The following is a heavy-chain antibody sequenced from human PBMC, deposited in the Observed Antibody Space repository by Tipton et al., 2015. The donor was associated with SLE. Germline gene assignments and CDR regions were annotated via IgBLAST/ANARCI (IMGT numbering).Heavy chain of an antibody. V-gene: IGHV4-34*01. J-gene: IGHJ4*02. Sequence: LRLSCAVYGGSFSGYYWTWIRQPPGKGLEWIGEINHSGNTNYSPSLKSRVIMSVDTSKNQFSLRLDSLTAADTAIYYCVRSSGYYIDFWCQGSLVTVSS. CDR2: INHSGNT. D-gene: IGHD3-3*01. CDR1: GGSFSGYY. CDR3: VRSSGYYIDF.